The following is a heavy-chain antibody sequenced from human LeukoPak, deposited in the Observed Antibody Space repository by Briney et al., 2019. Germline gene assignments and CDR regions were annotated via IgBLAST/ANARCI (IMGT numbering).Heavy chain of an antibody. CDR1: GYTFTGYY. Sequence: ASLKVSCKASGYTFTGYYIHWVRQAPGQGLEWMGWINPYSGATSYVQKFQGRVTMTSDPSISTAYMELNSLRSDDTSVYYCAREGLCSSTSCKNFDYGGQETLVTVSS. CDR2: INPYSGAT. J-gene: IGHJ4*02. D-gene: IGHD2-2*01. CDR3: AREGLCSSTSCKNFDY. V-gene: IGHV1-2*02.